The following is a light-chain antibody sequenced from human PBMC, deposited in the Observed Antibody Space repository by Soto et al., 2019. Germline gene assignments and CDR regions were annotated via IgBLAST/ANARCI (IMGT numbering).Light chain of an antibody. J-gene: IGKJ4*01. CDR2: DAS. CDR1: QSVNSY. V-gene: IGKV3-11*01. CDR3: QQRSNWPLT. Sequence: EIVWTQSPATLSLSPGERATFSCRASQSVNSYLAWYQQKPGQAPRLLIYDASNRATGIPARFSGSGSGTDFTLTISSLEPEDFAVYYCQQRSNWPLTFGGGTKVEIK.